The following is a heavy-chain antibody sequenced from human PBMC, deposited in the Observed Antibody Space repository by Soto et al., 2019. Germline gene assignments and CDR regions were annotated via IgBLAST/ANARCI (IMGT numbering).Heavy chain of an antibody. V-gene: IGHV4-4*07. J-gene: IGHJ6*02. Sequence: SETLSLTCTVSGGSISSYYWSWIRQPAGKGLEWIGRIYTSGSTNYNPSLKSRVTMSVDTSKNQFSLKLSSVTAADTAVYYCETLVREDEGNYYYYYGMDVWGQGTTVTVSS. CDR1: GGSISSYY. CDR2: IYTSGST. CDR3: ETLVREDEGNYYYYYGMDV. D-gene: IGHD2-2*01.